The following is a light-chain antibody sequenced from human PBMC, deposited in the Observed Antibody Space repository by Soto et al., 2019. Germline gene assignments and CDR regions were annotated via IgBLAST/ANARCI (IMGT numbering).Light chain of an antibody. Sequence: EIVLTQSPGTLSLSPGERATLSCRASQIFNSKYLAWYQQKPGQAPRLLIYGASSRASGIPDMFSGNASGTDFTLTINSLEPGDSAVYYCHQYRTLWTFGRGTGEEIK. CDR1: QIFNSKY. CDR3: HQYRTLWT. V-gene: IGKV3-20*01. J-gene: IGKJ1*01. CDR2: GAS.